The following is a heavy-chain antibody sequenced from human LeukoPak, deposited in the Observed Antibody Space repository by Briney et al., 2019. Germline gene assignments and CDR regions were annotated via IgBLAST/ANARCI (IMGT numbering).Heavy chain of an antibody. Sequence: QPGGSLRLSCAPSGLTFSSSNMHWVRQSPGRGLEWVALIYYDGTKTYYGESVKGRFTVSRDNSKNMLFLQMNSPSAEDTAIYYCEREWFGESNWGQGARVTVSS. CDR3: EREWFGESN. V-gene: IGHV3-30*04. D-gene: IGHD3-10*01. CDR1: GLTFSSSN. J-gene: IGHJ4*02. CDR2: IYYDGTKT.